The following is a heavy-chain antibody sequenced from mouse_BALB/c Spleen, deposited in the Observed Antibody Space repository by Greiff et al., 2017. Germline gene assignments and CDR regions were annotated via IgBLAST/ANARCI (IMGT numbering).Heavy chain of an antibody. V-gene: IGHV5-12-2*01. CDR3: ARANYYGSSYAWYAMDY. CDR2: ISNGGGST. CDR1: GFTFSSYT. D-gene: IGHD1-1*01. Sequence: EVQGVESGGGLVQPGGSLKLSCAASGFTFSSYTMSWVRQTPEKRLEWVAYISNGGGSTYYPDTVKGRFTISRDNAKNTLYLQMSSLKSVDTAMYYCARANYYGSSYAWYAMDYWGQGTSVTVSS. J-gene: IGHJ4*01.